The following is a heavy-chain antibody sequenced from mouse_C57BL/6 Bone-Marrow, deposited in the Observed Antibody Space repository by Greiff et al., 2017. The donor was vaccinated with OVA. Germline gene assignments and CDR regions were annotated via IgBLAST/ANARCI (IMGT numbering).Heavy chain of an antibody. CDR1: GYSFTGYY. V-gene: IGHV1-42*01. D-gene: IGHD2-13*01. CDR2: INPSTGGT. CDR3: ARGGDDWYFDV. J-gene: IGHJ1*03. Sequence: VQLQQSGPELVKPGASVKISCKASGYSFTGYYMNWVKQSPEKSLEWIGEINPSTGGTTYNQKFKAKATLTVDKSSSTAYMQLKSLTSEDSAVYYCARGGDDWYFDVWGTGTTVTVSS.